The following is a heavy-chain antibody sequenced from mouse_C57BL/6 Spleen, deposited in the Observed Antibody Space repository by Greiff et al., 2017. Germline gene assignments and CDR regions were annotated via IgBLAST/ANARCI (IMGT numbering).Heavy chain of an antibody. CDR3: ARSSNLYYFDY. V-gene: IGHV1-54*01. Sequence: QVQLKESGAELVRPGTSVKVSCKASGYAFTNYLIEWVKQRPGQGLEWIGVINPGSGGTNYNEKFKGKATLTADKSSSTAYMQLSSLTSEDSAVYFCARSSNLYYFDYWGQGTTLTVSS. CDR2: INPGSGGT. CDR1: GYAFTNYL. J-gene: IGHJ2*01.